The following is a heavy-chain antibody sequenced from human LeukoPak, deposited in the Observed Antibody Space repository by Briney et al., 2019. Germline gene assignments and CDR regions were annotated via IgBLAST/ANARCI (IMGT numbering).Heavy chain of an antibody. CDR3: ARGPHFDWLLYVDY. CDR2: INPNSGGT. J-gene: IGHJ4*02. D-gene: IGHD3-9*01. CDR1: GYTFNNHD. Sequence: ASVKVSCKASGYTFNNHDISWVRQAPGRGLEWMGWINPNSGGTNYAQKFQGRVTMTRDTSISTAYMELSRLRSDDTAVYYCARGPHFDWLLYVDYWGQGTLVTVSS. V-gene: IGHV1-2*02.